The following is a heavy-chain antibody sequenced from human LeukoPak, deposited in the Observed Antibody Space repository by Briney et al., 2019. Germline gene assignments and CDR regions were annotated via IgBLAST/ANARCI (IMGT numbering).Heavy chain of an antibody. CDR1: GFSFSSYV. V-gene: IGHV3-64*01. CDR2: ISSNGIGI. D-gene: IGHD1-26*01. CDR3: ARGPPYSGSYLIPNWFDP. J-gene: IGHJ5*02. Sequence: GGSLRLSCAASGFSFSSYVMHWVRQAPGKGLQYVSGISSNGIGIYYVNSVKGRFTISRDNSKNTLYLQMGSLRAEDMAVYYCARGPPYSGSYLIPNWFDPWGQGTLVTVSS.